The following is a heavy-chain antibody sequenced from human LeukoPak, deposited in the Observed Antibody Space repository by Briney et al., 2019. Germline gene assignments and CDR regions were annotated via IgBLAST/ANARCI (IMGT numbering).Heavy chain of an antibody. CDR1: GGSISSSIYY. CDR2: LYYSGST. Sequence: PSETLSQTCSGSGGSISSSIYYWGWIRQPPGKGLEWIGSLYYSGSTYYNPSLKSRVTISVDTSKNQFSLRLSSVTAADTAVYYCARLLARVALAGRDYWGKEHVVSVSS. V-gene: IGHV4-39*01. D-gene: IGHD6-13*01. J-gene: IGHJ4*02. CDR3: ARLLARVALAGRDY.